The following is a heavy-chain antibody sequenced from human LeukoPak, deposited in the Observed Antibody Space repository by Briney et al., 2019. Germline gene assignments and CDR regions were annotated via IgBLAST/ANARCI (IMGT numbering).Heavy chain of an antibody. CDR2: IDTAGDT. J-gene: IGHJ4*02. CDR1: GFPLSSYD. Sequence: GSLRLSFVASGFPLSSYDMHGVRQGTGKGLEWVSTIDTAGDTSYPGSVKGRFTISRENAKNSLYLQMNSLRAEDTAVYYCARDEFDYWGQGTLVIVSS. CDR3: ARDEFDY. V-gene: IGHV3-13*01.